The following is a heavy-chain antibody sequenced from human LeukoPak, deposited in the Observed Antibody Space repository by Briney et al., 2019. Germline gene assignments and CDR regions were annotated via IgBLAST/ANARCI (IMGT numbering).Heavy chain of an antibody. Sequence: GGSPRLSCAASGFTFSSYAMSWVRQAPGKGLEWVSAISGSGGSTYYADSVKGRFTISRDNSKNTLYLQMNSLRAEDTAVYYCAKDKALGGTMVRGAIMAGYDAFDIWGQGTMVTVSS. CDR1: GFTFSSYA. D-gene: IGHD3-10*01. V-gene: IGHV3-23*01. J-gene: IGHJ3*02. CDR2: ISGSGGST. CDR3: AKDKALGGTMVRGAIMAGYDAFDI.